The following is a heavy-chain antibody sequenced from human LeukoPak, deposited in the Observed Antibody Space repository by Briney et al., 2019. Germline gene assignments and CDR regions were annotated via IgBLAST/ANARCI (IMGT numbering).Heavy chain of an antibody. Sequence: GASVKVSCKASGYTFTGYYMHWVRQAPGQGLEWMGWINPNSGGTNYAQKFQGRVTMTRDTSISTAYMELSRLRSDDTAVYYCAREPSTSQIFEENDYWGQGTLVTVSS. CDR1: GYTFTGYY. J-gene: IGHJ4*02. CDR2: INPNSGGT. CDR3: AREPSTSQIFEENDY. V-gene: IGHV1-2*02. D-gene: IGHD1-26*01.